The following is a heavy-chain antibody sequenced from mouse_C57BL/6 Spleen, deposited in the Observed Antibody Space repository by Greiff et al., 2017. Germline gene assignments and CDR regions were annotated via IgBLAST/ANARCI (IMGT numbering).Heavy chain of an antibody. CDR2: IYPGSGST. CDR3: ARPPITTVPHYDY. Sequence: QVQLQQSGAELVKPGASVKMSCKASGYTFTSYWITWVKQRPGQGLEWIGDIYPGSGSTNYNEKFKSKATLTVDTSSSTAYMQLSSLTSEDSAVYYGARPPITTVPHYDYWGQGTTLTVSS. CDR1: GYTFTSYW. J-gene: IGHJ2*01. V-gene: IGHV1-55*01. D-gene: IGHD1-1*01.